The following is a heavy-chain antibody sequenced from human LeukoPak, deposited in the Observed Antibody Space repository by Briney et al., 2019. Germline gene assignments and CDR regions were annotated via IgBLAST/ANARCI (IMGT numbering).Heavy chain of an antibody. J-gene: IGHJ5*02. CDR2: ISWNSGSI. CDR1: GFTFDDYA. V-gene: IGHV3-9*01. Sequence: SGGSLRLSCAASGFTFDDYAMHWVRQAPGKGLEWVSGISWNSGSIGYADSVKGRFTISRDNAKNSLYLQMNSLRAEDTAVYYCARDSYGSGTPSFDPWGQGTLVTVSS. CDR3: ARDSYGSGTPSFDP. D-gene: IGHD3-10*01.